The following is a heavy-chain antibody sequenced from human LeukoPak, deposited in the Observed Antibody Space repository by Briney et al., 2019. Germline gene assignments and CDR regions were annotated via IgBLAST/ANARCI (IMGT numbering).Heavy chain of an antibody. J-gene: IGHJ4*02. CDR1: GFTFSSYW. Sequence: PGGSLRLSCAASGFTFSSYWMSWVRQAPGKGLEWVANIKQDGSEKYYVDSVKGRFTISRDNAKNTLYLQMNSLRAEDTAVYYCAKTLHYGHYGKFDYWGQGTLVTVSS. D-gene: IGHD4-17*01. V-gene: IGHV3-7*03. CDR2: IKQDGSEK. CDR3: AKTLHYGHYGKFDY.